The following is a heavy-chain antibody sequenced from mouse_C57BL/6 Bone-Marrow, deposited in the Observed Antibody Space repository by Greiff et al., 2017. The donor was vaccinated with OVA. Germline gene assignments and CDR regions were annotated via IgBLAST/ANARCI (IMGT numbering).Heavy chain of an antibody. D-gene: IGHD1-1*01. Sequence: QVHVKQPGAELVRPGTSVKLSCKASGYTFTSYWMHWVKQRPGQGLEWIGVIDPSDSYTNYNQKFKGKATLTVDTSSSTAYMQLSSLTSEDSAVYYCARGITTVLGDYWGQGTTLTVSS. CDR3: ARGITTVLGDY. CDR1: GYTFTSYW. J-gene: IGHJ2*01. CDR2: IDPSDSYT. V-gene: IGHV1-59*01.